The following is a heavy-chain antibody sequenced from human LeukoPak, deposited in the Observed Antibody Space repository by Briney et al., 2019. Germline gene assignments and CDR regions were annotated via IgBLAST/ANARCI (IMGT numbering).Heavy chain of an antibody. V-gene: IGHV1-46*01. D-gene: IGHD2-15*01. CDR1: GYTFTSYY. J-gene: IGHJ4*02. CDR2: INPSGGST. CDR3: ARDQFCSGGSCYLFDY. Sequence: GASVKVSCKASGYTFTSYYMHWVRQAPGQGGEWMGIINPSGGSTSYAQKFQGRVTMTRDTSTTTVYMELSSLRSEDTAVYYCARDQFCSGGSCYLFDYWGQGTLVTVSS.